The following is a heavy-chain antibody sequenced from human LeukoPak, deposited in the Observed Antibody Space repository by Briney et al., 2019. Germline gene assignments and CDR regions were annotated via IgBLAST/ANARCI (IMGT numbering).Heavy chain of an antibody. CDR3: ARSYYYDSSGYPDY. D-gene: IGHD3-22*01. J-gene: IGHJ4*02. V-gene: IGHV3-21*01. CDR2: ISGTTTYI. CDR1: GFPFGSCT. Sequence: AGGSLRLSCAASGFPFGSCTMNWVRQPPGKGLEWVSSISGTTTYIYCADSVKGRFTISRDNAKNSLFLQMDSLRAEDTAIYYCARSYYYDSSGYPDYWGQGILVTVSS.